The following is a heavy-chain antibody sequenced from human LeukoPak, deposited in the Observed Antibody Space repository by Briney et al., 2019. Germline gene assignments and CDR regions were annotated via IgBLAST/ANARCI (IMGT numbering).Heavy chain of an antibody. D-gene: IGHD3-22*01. CDR2: IFYSGST. CDR3: ARALYYYDSSGPLPLK. Sequence: PSETLSLTCTVSGGSISSYYWSWIRQPPRKGLEWIGYIFYSGSTNYNPSLKGRVTISVDTSKNQFSLNLSSVTAADTAVYYCARALYYYDSSGPLPLKWGQGTLVTVSS. J-gene: IGHJ4*02. CDR1: GGSISSYY. V-gene: IGHV4-59*01.